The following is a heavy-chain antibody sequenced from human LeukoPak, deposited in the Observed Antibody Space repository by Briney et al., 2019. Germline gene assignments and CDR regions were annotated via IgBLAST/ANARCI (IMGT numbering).Heavy chain of an antibody. CDR3: ARGVDCSSTSCYAFDI. CDR2: IYYSGST. CDR1: GGSISSYY. V-gene: IGHV4-39*07. D-gene: IGHD2-2*01. J-gene: IGHJ3*02. Sequence: SETLSLTCTVSGGSISSYYWGWIRQPPGKGLEWIGSIYYSGSTYYNPSLKSRVTISVDTSKNQFSLKLSSVTAADTAVYYCARGVDCSSTSCYAFDIWGQGTMVTVSS.